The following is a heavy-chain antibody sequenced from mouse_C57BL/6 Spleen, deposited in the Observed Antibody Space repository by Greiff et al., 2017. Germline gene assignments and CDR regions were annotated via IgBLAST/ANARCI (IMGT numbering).Heavy chain of an antibody. CDR1: GFTFSDYG. Sequence: EVQGVESGGGLVKPGGSLKLSCAASGFTFSDYGMHWVRQAPEKGLEWVAYISSGSSTIYYADTVKGRFTISRDNAKNTLFLQMTSLRSEDTAMYYCARREGAYGSSHYYAMDYWGQGTSVTVSS. CDR3: ARREGAYGSSHYYAMDY. CDR2: ISSGSSTI. V-gene: IGHV5-17*01. J-gene: IGHJ4*01. D-gene: IGHD1-1*01.